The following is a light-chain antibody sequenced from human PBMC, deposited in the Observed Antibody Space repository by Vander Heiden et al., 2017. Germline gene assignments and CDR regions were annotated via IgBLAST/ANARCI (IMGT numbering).Light chain of an antibody. J-gene: IGLJ1*01. Sequence: QSVFTQPPSVSAAPGQKVTISCSGSSSNIGNNYVSWYQQLPGTAPKLLIYENNKRPSGIPDRFSGSKSGTSATLGITGLQTGDEADYYCGAWDSKLNGYVFGTGTKVTVL. CDR3: GAWDSKLNGYV. CDR2: ENN. V-gene: IGLV1-51*02. CDR1: SSNIGNNY.